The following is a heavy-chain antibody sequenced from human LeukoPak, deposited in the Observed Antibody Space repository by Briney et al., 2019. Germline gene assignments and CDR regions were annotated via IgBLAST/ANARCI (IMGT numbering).Heavy chain of an antibody. Sequence: GASVKVSCKASGYTFTSYGISWVRQAPGQGLEWMGGIIPIFGTANYAQKFQGRVTITADESTSTAYMELSSLRSEDTAVYYCARDRPVDGDWGQGTLVTVSS. CDR1: GYTFTSYG. CDR3: ARDRPVDGD. J-gene: IGHJ4*02. V-gene: IGHV1-69*13. CDR2: IIPIFGTA. D-gene: IGHD7-27*01.